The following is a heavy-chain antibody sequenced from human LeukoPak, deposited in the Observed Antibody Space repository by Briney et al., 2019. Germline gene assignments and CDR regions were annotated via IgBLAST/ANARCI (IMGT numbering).Heavy chain of an antibody. CDR3: ASGHCSSTSCYLYYYMDV. D-gene: IGHD2-2*03. J-gene: IGHJ6*03. V-gene: IGHV1-18*01. Sequence: ASVKVSCKASGYTFTSYGISWVRQAPGQGLEWMGWISAYNGNANYAQKLQGRVTMTTDTSTSTAYMELRSLRSDDTAVYYCASGHCSSTSCYLYYYMDVWGKGTTVTVSS. CDR2: ISAYNGNA. CDR1: GYTFTSYG.